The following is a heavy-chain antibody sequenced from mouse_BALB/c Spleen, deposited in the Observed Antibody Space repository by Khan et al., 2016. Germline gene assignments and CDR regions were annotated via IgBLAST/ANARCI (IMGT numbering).Heavy chain of an antibody. Sequence: EVKLEESGPGLVKPSQSLSLTCSVTGYSITSGYYWNWIRQFPGNKLEWMCYISYDGSNNYNPSLKNRISITRDTSKNQFFLKLNSVTTEDTATXYCARAWYFDYWGQGTTLTVSS. V-gene: IGHV3-6*02. J-gene: IGHJ2*01. CDR3: ARAWYFDY. CDR2: ISYDGSN. CDR1: GYSITSGYY.